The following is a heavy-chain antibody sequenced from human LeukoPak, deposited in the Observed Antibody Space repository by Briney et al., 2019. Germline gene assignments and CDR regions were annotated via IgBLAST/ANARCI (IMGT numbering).Heavy chain of an antibody. CDR2: IYPGDSDT. D-gene: IGHD5-24*01. CDR3: AQSLVEMATIEGFGY. V-gene: IGHV5-51*01. CDR1: GYSFTSYW. Sequence: PGESLKISCKGSGYSFTSYWIGWVRQMPGKGLEWMGIIYPGDSDTRYSPSFQGQVTISADKSISTAYLQWSSLKASDTAMYYCAQSLVEMATIEGFGYWGQGTLVTVSS. J-gene: IGHJ4*02.